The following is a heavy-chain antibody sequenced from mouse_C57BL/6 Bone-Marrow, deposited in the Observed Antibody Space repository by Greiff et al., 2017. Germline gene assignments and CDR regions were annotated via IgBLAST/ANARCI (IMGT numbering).Heavy chain of an antibody. V-gene: IGHV1-52*01. Sequence: QVQLQQPGAELVRPGSSVKLSCKASGYTFTSYWMHWVKQRPIQGLEWIGNIDPSDSETHYNQKFKDKATLTVDKSSSTAYMQLSSLPSEDSAVYYCARLTGDDRRGYWGQGTTLTVSS. J-gene: IGHJ2*01. CDR1: GYTFTSYW. CDR2: IDPSDSET. D-gene: IGHD3-2*01. CDR3: ARLTGDDRRGY.